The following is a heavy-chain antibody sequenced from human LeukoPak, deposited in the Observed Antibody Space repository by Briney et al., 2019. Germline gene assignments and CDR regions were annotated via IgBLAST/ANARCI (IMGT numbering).Heavy chain of an antibody. D-gene: IGHD4-23*01. V-gene: IGHV3-21*01. CDR1: GFTFSSYS. J-gene: IGHJ2*01. CDR2: ISSSSSYI. CDR3: ARDQGLRTTVVTHPYWYFDL. Sequence: GGSLRLSCAASGFTFSSYSMNWVRQAPGKALEWVSSISSSSSYIYYADSEKGRFTISRDNAKNSLYLQMNSLRAEDTAVYYCARDQGLRTTVVTHPYWYFDLWGRGTLVTVSS.